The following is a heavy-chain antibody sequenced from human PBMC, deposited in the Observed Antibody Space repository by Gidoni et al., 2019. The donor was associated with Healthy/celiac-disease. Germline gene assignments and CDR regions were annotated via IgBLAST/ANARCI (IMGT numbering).Heavy chain of an antibody. CDR1: GFTFSSYA. D-gene: IGHD3-3*01. J-gene: IGHJ6*02. Sequence: QVQLVESGGGVVQPGRSLRLSCAASGFTFSSYAMHWVRQAPGKGLEWVAVISYDGSNKYYADSVKGRFTISRDNSKNTLYLQMNSLRAEDTAVYYCARDEKSKWLLWQDYYYGMDVWGQGTTVTVSS. CDR2: ISYDGSNK. CDR3: ARDEKSKWLLWQDYYYGMDV. V-gene: IGHV3-30-3*01.